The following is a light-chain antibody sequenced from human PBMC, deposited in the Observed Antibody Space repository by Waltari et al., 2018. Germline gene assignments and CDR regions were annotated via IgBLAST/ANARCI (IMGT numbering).Light chain of an antibody. CDR3: QQYNSAPWT. V-gene: IGKV1-12*01. J-gene: IGKJ1*01. CDR1: QGLSSW. Sequence: DIQMTQSPSSLSASVGDRVTITCRASQGLSSWLAWYQQKPGKAPKLLIYEASSLQSGVPSRFSGSGSGTDFTLTISSLQPEDFVTYYCQQYNSAPWTFGQGTKVEIK. CDR2: EAS.